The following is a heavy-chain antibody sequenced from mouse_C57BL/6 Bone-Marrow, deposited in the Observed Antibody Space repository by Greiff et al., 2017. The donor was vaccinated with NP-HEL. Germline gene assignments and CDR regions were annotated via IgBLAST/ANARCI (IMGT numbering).Heavy chain of an antibody. CDR1: VFSLTSYG. J-gene: IGHJ4*01. V-gene: IGHV2-2*01. D-gene: IGHD2-2*01. CDR3: ASLGYDDAMDY. Sequence: QVQLKESGPGLVQPSQSLSITCTVSVFSLTSYGVHWVRQSPGKGLEWLGVIWSGGSTDYNAAFISRLSISKDNSKSQVFFKMNSLQADDTAIYYCASLGYDDAMDYWGQGTSVTVSS. CDR2: IWSGGST.